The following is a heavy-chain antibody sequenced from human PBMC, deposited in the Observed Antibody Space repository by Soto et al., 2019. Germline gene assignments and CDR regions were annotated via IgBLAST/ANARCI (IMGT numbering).Heavy chain of an antibody. J-gene: IGHJ3*02. D-gene: IGHD1-1*01. CDR1: GFTFSSYS. CDR3: ARDYPPTLNWNDAADDAFDI. Sequence: QTVGSLRLSCAASGFTFSSYSMNWVRQAPGKGLEWVSYISSSSSTIYYADSVKGRFTISRDNAKNSLYLQMNSLRDEDTAVYYCARDYPPTLNWNDAADDAFDIWGQGTMVTVSS. CDR2: ISSSSSTI. V-gene: IGHV3-48*02.